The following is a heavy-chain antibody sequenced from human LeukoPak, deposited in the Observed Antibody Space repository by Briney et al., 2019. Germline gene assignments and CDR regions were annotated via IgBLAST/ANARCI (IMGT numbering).Heavy chain of an antibody. D-gene: IGHD3-3*01. CDR2: INHSGST. V-gene: IGHV4-34*01. CDR3: ARGAEYYAIWRGYAGYSDY. CDR1: GGSFSGYY. Sequence: SETLSLTCAVYGGSFSGYYWSWIRQPPGKGLEWIGEINHSGSTNYNPSLKSRVTISVDTSKNQFSLKLTSVTAADTAVYFCARGAEYYAIWRGYAGYSDYWGQGISVTVSS. J-gene: IGHJ4*02.